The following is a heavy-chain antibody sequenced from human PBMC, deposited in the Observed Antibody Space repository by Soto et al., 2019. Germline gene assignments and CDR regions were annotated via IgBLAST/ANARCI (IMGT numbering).Heavy chain of an antibody. D-gene: IGHD4-4*01. CDR1: GFTFSSYA. J-gene: IGHJ5*02. CDR2: ISYDGSNK. V-gene: IGHV3-30-3*01. CDR3: ARDRGGTVMGWFDP. Sequence: QVQLVESGGGVVQPGRSLRLSCAASGFTFSSYAMHWVRQAPGKGLEWVGVISYDGSNKYYADSVKGRFTISRDNSKNTLYLQMNSLRVEDTAVYYCARDRGGTVMGWFDPWGQGTLVTVSS.